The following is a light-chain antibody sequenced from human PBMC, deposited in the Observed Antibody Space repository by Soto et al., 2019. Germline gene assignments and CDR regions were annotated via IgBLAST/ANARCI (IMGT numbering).Light chain of an antibody. CDR3: QQFHNWPPLT. CDR2: GAS. CDR1: QSVSTN. V-gene: IGKV3-15*01. Sequence: EIVMTQSPATLSVSPGERATLSCRASQSVSTNLAWYQQKPGQAPRLLIYGASTRATGVPARFSGSGSGTDFTLTISSLQSEDFAGYYCQQFHNWPPLTFGGGTKVEIK. J-gene: IGKJ4*01.